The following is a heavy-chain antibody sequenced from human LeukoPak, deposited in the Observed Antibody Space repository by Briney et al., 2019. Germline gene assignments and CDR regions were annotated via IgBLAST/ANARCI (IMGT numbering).Heavy chain of an antibody. CDR1: GGTFSSYA. V-gene: IGHV1-69*05. D-gene: IGHD6-6*01. J-gene: IGHJ6*03. Sequence: SVKVSCKASGGTFSSYAISWVRQAPGQGLEWMGGIIPIFGTANYAQKLQGRVTITTDDSTSTAYMELSSLRSEDTAVYYCARDRPPRIAARLHYYYYYMDVWGKGTTVTVS. CDR2: IIPIFGTA. CDR3: ARDRPPRIAARLHYYYYYMDV.